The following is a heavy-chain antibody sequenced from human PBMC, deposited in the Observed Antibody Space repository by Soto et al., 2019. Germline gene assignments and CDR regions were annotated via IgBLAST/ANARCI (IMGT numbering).Heavy chain of an antibody. V-gene: IGHV4-4*07. CDR3: ARDEYYDTNNWFDH. Sequence: SDALSLNCVDPGGAITVYYWSWIRQPVGEGLQWIGRVYSTGSTNYNPSLRSRVTMSVDTSQNQFFLSLSSVTAADTAVYYCARDEYYDTNNWFDHWGQGILFTVSP. D-gene: IGHD3-16*01. CDR2: VYSTGST. CDR1: GGAITVYY. J-gene: IGHJ5*02.